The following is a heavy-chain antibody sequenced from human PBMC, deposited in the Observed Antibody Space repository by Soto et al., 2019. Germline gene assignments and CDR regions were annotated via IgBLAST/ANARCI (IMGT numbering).Heavy chain of an antibody. D-gene: IGHD6-13*01. CDR3: ARPPRGIITAGTHTP. V-gene: IGHV1-18*01. CDR1: GYTFTSYG. Sequence: ASVKVSCKASGYTFTSYGISWVRQAPGQGLEWMGWISAYNGNTNYAQKFQGRVTMTTDTSTSTAYMELRSLRSDDTAVYYCARPPRGIITAGTHTPWGQGTLVTVYS. J-gene: IGHJ5*02. CDR2: ISAYNGNT.